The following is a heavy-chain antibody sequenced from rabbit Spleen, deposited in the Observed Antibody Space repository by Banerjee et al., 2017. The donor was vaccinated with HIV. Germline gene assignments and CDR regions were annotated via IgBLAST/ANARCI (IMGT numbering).Heavy chain of an antibody. CDR3: ARDTGSSFSSYGMDL. CDR1: GVSFSDKDV. D-gene: IGHD8-1*01. CDR2: VNVVTGKA. Sequence: EQLEESGGGLVKPEGSLTLTCKASGVSFSDKDVMCWVRQAPGKGLEWIACVNVVTGKAVYASWAKGRYTFSKTSSTTVTLQMTSLTVADTATYFCARDTGSSFSSYGMDLWGQGTLVTVS. V-gene: IGHV1S45*01. J-gene: IGHJ6*01.